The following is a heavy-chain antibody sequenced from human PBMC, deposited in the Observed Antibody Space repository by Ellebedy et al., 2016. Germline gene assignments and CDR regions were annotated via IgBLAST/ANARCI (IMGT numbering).Heavy chain of an antibody. CDR1: GGSFSGYY. CDR3: AGILYSSSSDNWFNP. CDR2: INHSGST. J-gene: IGHJ5*02. Sequence: SETLSITXAVYGGSFSGYYWSWIRQPPGKGLEWIGEINHSGSTNNNPSLKSRVTMSVDTSKNQFSLKLSSVTAADTAVYYCAGILYSSSSDNWFNPWGQGTLVTVSS. D-gene: IGHD6-6*01. V-gene: IGHV4-34*01.